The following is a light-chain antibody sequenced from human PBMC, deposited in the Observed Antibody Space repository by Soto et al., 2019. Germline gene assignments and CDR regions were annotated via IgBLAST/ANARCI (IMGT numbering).Light chain of an antibody. CDR2: DDS. V-gene: IGLV3-21*02. CDR1: NIASKS. CDR3: QVWDTSNDHVV. Sequence: SYELTQPPSVSVAPGQTARITCGGNNIASKSVHWYQHRPDQAPVLVVHDDSDRPSGIPERFSGSNSENTATLTITRVEAVDEADYYCQVWDTSNDHVVFGGGTKLTVL. J-gene: IGLJ2*01.